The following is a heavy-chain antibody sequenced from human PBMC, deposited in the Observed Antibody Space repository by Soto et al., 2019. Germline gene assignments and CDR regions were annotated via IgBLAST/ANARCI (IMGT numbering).Heavy chain of an antibody. J-gene: IGHJ4*02. CDR2: IKQDGSEK. D-gene: IGHD6-19*01. CDR3: ASSKIKYSSGWSYYFDY. V-gene: IGHV3-7*01. Sequence: GGSLRLSCAASGFTFSSYWMSWVRQAPGKGLEWVANIKQDGSEKYYVDSVKGQFTISRDNAKNSLYLQMNSLRAEDTAVYYCASSKIKYSSGWSYYFDYWGQGTLVTVSS. CDR1: GFTFSSYW.